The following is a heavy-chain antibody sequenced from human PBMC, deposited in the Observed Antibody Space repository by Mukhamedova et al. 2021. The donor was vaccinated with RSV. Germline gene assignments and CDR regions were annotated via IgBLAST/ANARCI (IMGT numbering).Heavy chain of an antibody. Sequence: EWVGFIRNKAFGGTTEYAASVTGRFTISKDDSKSVAYLRMNSLKTEDTAVYYCARGRGTYYQFWSGSRGFDYWGQGTLVTVSS. D-gene: IGHD3-3*01. CDR3: ARGRGTYYQFWSGSRGFDY. J-gene: IGHJ4*02. CDR2: IRNKAFGGTT. V-gene: IGHV3-49*02.